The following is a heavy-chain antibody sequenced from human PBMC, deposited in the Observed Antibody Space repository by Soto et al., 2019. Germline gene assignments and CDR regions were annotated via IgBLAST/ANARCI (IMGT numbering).Heavy chain of an antibody. CDR2: INAGNGDT. D-gene: IGHD2-2*01. CDR1: GYAFASYA. Sequence: EASVKVSCKASGYAFASYAMHWVRQAPGQRLEWMGWINAGNGDTEYSQKFQGRVTITRDTSANTAYMDLSSLLSEDTAVYYCARGSTSGWPLDFWAQGTQVTVSS. CDR3: ARGSTSGWPLDF. V-gene: IGHV1-3*01. J-gene: IGHJ4*02.